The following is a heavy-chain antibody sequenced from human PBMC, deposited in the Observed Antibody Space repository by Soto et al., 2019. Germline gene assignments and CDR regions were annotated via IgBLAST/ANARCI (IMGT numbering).Heavy chain of an antibody. CDR2: VSTSGRST. CDR1: GFIFSEST. D-gene: IGHD2-15*01. J-gene: IGHJ4*02. CDR3: VKQAHGLDGVAFDY. Sequence: PGGSRRRSWSASGFIFSESTIYWVRQVPGKGLEAISAVSTSGRSTYYADSVKDRFTISRDNSKNTLFLQMGSLRPEDTAIYYCVKQAHGLDGVAFDYWGQGTQVTVSS. V-gene: IGHV3-64D*06.